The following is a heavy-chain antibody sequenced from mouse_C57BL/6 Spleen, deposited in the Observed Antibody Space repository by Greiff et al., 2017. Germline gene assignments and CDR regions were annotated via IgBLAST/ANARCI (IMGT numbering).Heavy chain of an antibody. Sequence: DVQLQESGPGLVKPSQSLSLTCSVTGYSITSGYYWNWIRQFPGNKLEWMGYISYDGSNNYNPSLKNRISITRDTSKNQFFLKLNSVTTEDTATYYCARDLITTVVAKGNYAMDYWGQGTSVTVSS. CDR2: ISYDGSN. CDR1: GYSITSGYY. V-gene: IGHV3-6*01. J-gene: IGHJ4*01. CDR3: ARDLITTVVAKGNYAMDY. D-gene: IGHD1-1*01.